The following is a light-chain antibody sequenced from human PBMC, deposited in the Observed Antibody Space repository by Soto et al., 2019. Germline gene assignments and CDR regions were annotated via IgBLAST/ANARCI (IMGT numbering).Light chain of an antibody. CDR3: QQTFRNPRN. Sequence: DIQMTQSPSSLSASLGDRVTVTCRASQKIHNFVSWYQQKPGQAPKLLIFLASTLESGVPSRFGGSGSGTDFTLPISSLQPEDFANYYCQQTFRNPRNFGGGTKVEIQ. V-gene: IGKV1-39*01. J-gene: IGKJ4*01. CDR1: QKIHNF. CDR2: LAS.